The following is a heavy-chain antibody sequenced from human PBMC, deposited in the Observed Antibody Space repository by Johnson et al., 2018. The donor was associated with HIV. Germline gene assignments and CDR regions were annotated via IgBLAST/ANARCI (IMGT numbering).Heavy chain of an antibody. D-gene: IGHD2-15*01. J-gene: IGHJ3*02. V-gene: IGHV3-30-3*01. CDR1: GFTFSSYA. CDR3: ARDMESYCSGGSCHSAAFDI. CDR2: ISYDGSNK. Sequence: VQLVESGGGVVQPGRSLRLSCAASGFTFSSYAMHWVRQAPGKGLEWVAVISYDGSNKYYADSVKGRFPIPRDNSKNTLYLQMNSLRAEDTAVYYCARDMESYCSGGSCHSAAFDIWGQGTMVTVSS.